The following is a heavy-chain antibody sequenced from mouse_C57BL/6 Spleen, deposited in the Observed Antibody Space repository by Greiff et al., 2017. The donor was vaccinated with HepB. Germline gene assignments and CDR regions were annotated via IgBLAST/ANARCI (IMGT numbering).Heavy chain of an antibody. V-gene: IGHV5-4*01. CDR2: ISDGGSYT. D-gene: IGHD1-1*01. J-gene: IGHJ1*03. Sequence: DVQLVESGGGLVKPGGSLKLSCAASGFTFSSYAMSWVRQTPEKRLEWVATISDGGSYTYYPDNVKGRFTISRDNAKNNLYLQMSHLKSEDTAMYYCARDLNYVGYFDVWGTGTTVTVSS. CDR1: GFTFSSYA. CDR3: ARDLNYVGYFDV.